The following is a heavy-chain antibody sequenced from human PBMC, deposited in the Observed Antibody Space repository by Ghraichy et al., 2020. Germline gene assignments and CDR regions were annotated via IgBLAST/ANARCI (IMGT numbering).Heavy chain of an antibody. CDR1: GAAISSYY. CDR2: IYSSGSP. V-gene: IGHV4-59*01. Sequence: SETLSLTCTVSGAAISSYYWTWIRQPPGEGLEWIWYIYSSGSPNYNPSLRGRVTMSADTSKNQVSLKFTSVTAADTAVYYCARDQGGYGDYVFDYWGQGTLVTVSS. D-gene: IGHD4-17*01. J-gene: IGHJ4*02. CDR3: ARDQGGYGDYVFDY.